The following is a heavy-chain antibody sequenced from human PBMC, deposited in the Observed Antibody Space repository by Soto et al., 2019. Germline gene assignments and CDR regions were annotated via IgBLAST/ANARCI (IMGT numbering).Heavy chain of an antibody. J-gene: IGHJ4*02. CDR2: IYYSENT. D-gene: IGHD4-17*01. CDR1: GGSISSSSNH. V-gene: IGHV4-39*01. CDR3: ATHPPYGPLDH. Sequence: PSETLSLTCTVSGGSISSSSNHWGWIRQPPEKGLEWIGNIYYSENTYYNPSLKSRVTISVDTSKNQFSLRRTSVTAADTAVYYCATHPPYGPLDHWGQGTLVTVSS.